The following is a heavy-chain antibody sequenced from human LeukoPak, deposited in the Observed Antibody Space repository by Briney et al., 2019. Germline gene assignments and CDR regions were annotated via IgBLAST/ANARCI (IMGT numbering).Heavy chain of an antibody. CDR1: GFTFSSYW. Sequence: GGSLRLSCAASGFTFSSYWMHWVRQAPGKGLVWVSRINSDGSSTSYADSVKGRSTISRDNAKNTLYLQMNSLRAEDTAVYYCARATWIQLWLIDHWGQGTLVTVSS. V-gene: IGHV3-74*01. J-gene: IGHJ4*02. CDR3: ARATWIQLWLIDH. D-gene: IGHD5-18*01. CDR2: INSDGSST.